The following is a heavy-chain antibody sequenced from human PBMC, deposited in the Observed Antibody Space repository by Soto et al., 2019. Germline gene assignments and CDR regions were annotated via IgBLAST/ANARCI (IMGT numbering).Heavy chain of an antibody. CDR2: IKRKADGGTT. Sequence: PGGSLRLSCAASGFTFSNHWMNWVRQAPGRGLEWVGRIKRKADGGTTDYAAPVKGRFSISRDDSKNTLYLQMNSLQTEDTAVYYCTADISNWGQGNQVTVSS. V-gene: IGHV3-15*07. D-gene: IGHD1-20*01. J-gene: IGHJ4*02. CDR3: TADISN. CDR1: GFTFSNHW.